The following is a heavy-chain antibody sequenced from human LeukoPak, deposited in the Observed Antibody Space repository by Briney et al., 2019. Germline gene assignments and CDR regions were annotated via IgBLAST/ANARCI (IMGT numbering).Heavy chain of an antibody. CDR1: GGSFSGYY. CDR3: ARYYGSGSYYRRFDY. V-gene: IGHV4-34*01. CDR2: INHSGST. J-gene: IGHJ4*02. D-gene: IGHD3-10*01. Sequence: PSETLSLTCAVYGGSFSGYYWSWIRQPPGKGLEWIGEINHSGSTNYNPSLKSRVTISVDTSKNQFSLKLSSVTAADTAVYYCARYYGSGSYYRRFDYWGQGTLVTVSS.